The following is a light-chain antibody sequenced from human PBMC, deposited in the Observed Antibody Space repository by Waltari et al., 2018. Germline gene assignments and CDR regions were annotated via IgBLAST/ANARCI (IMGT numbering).Light chain of an antibody. V-gene: IGLV3-21*03. CDR3: QVWDRTGDHVI. Sequence: YVLTQPPSVSVTPGRTARIPCGGNNIGRKTVHWYPQKPGQAPVLVVYEDKERPSGIPERFSASNSGNTATLTIRGVAAGDEADYYCQVWDRTGDHVIFGGGTKLTVL. CDR2: EDK. CDR1: NIGRKT. J-gene: IGLJ2*01.